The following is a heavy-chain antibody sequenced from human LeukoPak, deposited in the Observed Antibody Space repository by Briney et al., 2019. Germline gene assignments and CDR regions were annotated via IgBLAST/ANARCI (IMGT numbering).Heavy chain of an antibody. V-gene: IGHV4-30-2*01. CDR1: GGSISSGGYS. D-gene: IGHD3-22*01. CDR3: RGYYYDSSGYFDY. CDR2: IYHSGST. J-gene: IGHJ4*02. Sequence: PLQTLSLTCAVSGGSISSGGYSWSWIRQPPWKGLEWIGYIYHSGSTYYNPSLNIRVTISVDRSKNQFSLKLSSVTAADTAVYFCRGYYYDSSGYFDYWGQGTLVTVSS.